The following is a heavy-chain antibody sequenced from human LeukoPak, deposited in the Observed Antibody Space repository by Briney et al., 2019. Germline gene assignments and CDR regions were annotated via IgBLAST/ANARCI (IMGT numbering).Heavy chain of an antibody. CDR1: GFTSSGIA. Sequence: GGSLRLSCAASGFTSSGIAISWVRQAPGNWLEWVSAISGSGGSTYYADSVKGRFTISRDNSKNTLYLQMNSLRAEDTAVYYCAKDQGPLRYFDWSLKNYYYYYGMDVWGQGTTVTVSS. V-gene: IGHV3-23*01. J-gene: IGHJ6*02. D-gene: IGHD3-9*01. CDR3: AKDQGPLRYFDWSLKNYYYYYGMDV. CDR2: ISGSGGST.